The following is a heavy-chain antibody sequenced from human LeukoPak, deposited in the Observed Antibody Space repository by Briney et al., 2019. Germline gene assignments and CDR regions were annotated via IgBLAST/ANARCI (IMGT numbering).Heavy chain of an antibody. CDR3: ARGHYYDSSGYYYSDAFDI. D-gene: IGHD3-22*01. CDR2: IYYSGST. Sequence: SETLSLTCTVSGGSISSGGYYWSWIRQHPGKGLEWIGYIYYSGSTYYNPSLKSRVTISVDTSKNQFSLKLSSVTAADTAVYYCARGHYYDSSGYYYSDAFDIWGQGTMVTVSS. V-gene: IGHV4-31*03. CDR1: GGSISSGGYY. J-gene: IGHJ3*02.